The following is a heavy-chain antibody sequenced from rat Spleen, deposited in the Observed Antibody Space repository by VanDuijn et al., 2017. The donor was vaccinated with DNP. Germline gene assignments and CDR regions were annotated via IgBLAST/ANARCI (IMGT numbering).Heavy chain of an antibody. Sequence: EVQLVESGGGLVRPGNSLRLSCAASGFIFSDYAMAWVRQSPKMGLEWVATIIYDGSTTFYRDSVTGRFTISRDFAKSTLYLQMDSLRSEDSATYYCARHLYVYYGFDCWGQGLMVTVSS. CDR1: GFIFSDYA. D-gene: IGHD1-6*01. CDR2: IIYDGSTT. V-gene: IGHV5-17*01. J-gene: IGHJ2*01. CDR3: ARHLYVYYGFDC.